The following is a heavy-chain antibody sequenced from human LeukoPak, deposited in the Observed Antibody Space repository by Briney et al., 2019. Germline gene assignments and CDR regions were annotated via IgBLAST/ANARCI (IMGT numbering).Heavy chain of an antibody. CDR3: AKEPKKAHCFDY. V-gene: IGHV3-23*01. Sequence: PGGSLRLSCAASGFTFNTYAMSWVRQAPGKGLEWVSGISGSGGGTYYADSVKGRFTISRDNSKSTLYLQMNSLRAEDTAVYYCAKEPKKAHCFDYWGQGTLVTVSS. CDR2: ISGSGGGT. J-gene: IGHJ4*02. CDR1: GFTFNTYA.